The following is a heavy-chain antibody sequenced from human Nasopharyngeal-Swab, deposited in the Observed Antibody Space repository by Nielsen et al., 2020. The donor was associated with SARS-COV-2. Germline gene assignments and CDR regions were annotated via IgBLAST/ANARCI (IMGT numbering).Heavy chain of an antibody. Sequence: ASVKVSCKASGYTFTGYYMHWVRQVPGQGLEWMGWINPNSGGTNYAQKFQGWVTMTRDTSISTAYMELSRLRSDDTAVYYCARGPVVVPAAIPEGGYYYYYMDVWGKGTTVTVSS. D-gene: IGHD2-2*02. V-gene: IGHV1-2*04. CDR1: GYTFTGYY. J-gene: IGHJ6*03. CDR3: ARGPVVVPAAIPEGGYYYYYMDV. CDR2: INPNSGGT.